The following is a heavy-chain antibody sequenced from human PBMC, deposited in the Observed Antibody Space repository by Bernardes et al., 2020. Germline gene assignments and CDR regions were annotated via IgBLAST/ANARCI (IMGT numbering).Heavy chain of an antibody. CDR3: ARDVSPATVISPTTTYDSHI. J-gene: IGHJ6*04. V-gene: IGHV3-21*06. D-gene: IGHD1-1*01. Sequence: GWSLLLSCAASGFIFRSSNMNWVRQAPGPGLAWVSSISLTTKYIYYADSVKGRFTISRDNAKNALFLQMNSLRAEDTAVYYCARDVSPATVISPTTTYDSHIWGKGTTVTVSS. CDR1: GFIFRSSN. CDR2: ISLTTKYI.